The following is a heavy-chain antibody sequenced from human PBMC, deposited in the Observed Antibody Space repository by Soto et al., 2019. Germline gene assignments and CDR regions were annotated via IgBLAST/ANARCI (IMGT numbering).Heavy chain of an antibody. V-gene: IGHV4-39*01. Sequence: SETLSLTCTVSGGSISSSSYYWGWIRQPPGKGLEWIGSIYYSGSTYSNPSLKSRVTISVDTSKNQFSLKLSSVTAADTAVYYCARPDGSYPGYYFDYWGQGTLVTVSS. CDR1: GGSISSSSYY. CDR3: ARPDGSYPGYYFDY. D-gene: IGHD5-12*01. J-gene: IGHJ4*02. CDR2: IYYSGST.